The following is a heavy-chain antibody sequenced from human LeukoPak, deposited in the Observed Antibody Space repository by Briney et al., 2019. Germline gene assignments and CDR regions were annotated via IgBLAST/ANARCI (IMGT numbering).Heavy chain of an antibody. J-gene: IGHJ5*02. CDR2: IYYSGST. CDR1: GGSISSGDYY. D-gene: IGHD3-10*01. CDR3: ARLLWFGEGNWFDP. V-gene: IGHV4-30-4*01. Sequence: SQTLSLTCTVSGGSISSGDYYWSWIRQPPGKGLEWIGYIYYSGSTYYNPSLKSRVTISVDTSKNQFSLKLSSVTAADTAVYYCARLLWFGEGNWFDPWGQGTLVTVSS.